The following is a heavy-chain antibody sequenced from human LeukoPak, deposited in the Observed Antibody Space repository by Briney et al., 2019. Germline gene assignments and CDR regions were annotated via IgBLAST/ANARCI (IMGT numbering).Heavy chain of an antibody. CDR3: ARGASYYYDSSGASTVVDAFDI. CDR1: GGSFSGYY. J-gene: IGHJ3*02. Sequence: SETLSLTCAVYGGSFSGYYWSWIRQPPGKGLEWIGEINHSGSTNYNPSLTSRVSISVDTSKNQFSLKLSSVTAADTAVYYCARGASYYYDSSGASTVVDAFDIWGQGTMVTVSS. CDR2: INHSGST. D-gene: IGHD3-22*01. V-gene: IGHV4-34*01.